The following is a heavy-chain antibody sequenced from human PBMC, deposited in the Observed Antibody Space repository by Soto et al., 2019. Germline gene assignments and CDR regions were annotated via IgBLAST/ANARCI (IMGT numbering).Heavy chain of an antibody. CDR3: AKIVRGYFDY. Sequence: GGYLRLCCAASGFSFSSYAMSWVRQAPGKGLEWVSAISGSGGSTYYADSVKGRFTISRDNSKNTLYLQMNSLRAEDTAVYYCAKIVRGYFDYWGQGTLVTVSS. J-gene: IGHJ4*02. CDR2: ISGSGGST. V-gene: IGHV3-23*01. D-gene: IGHD2-8*01. CDR1: GFSFSSYA.